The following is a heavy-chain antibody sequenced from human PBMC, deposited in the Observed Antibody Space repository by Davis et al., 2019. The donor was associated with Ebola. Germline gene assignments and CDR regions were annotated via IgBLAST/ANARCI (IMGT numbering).Heavy chain of an antibody. CDR3: ARGSAVPRYYYDSSGYQRYFDY. V-gene: IGHV4-59*12. J-gene: IGHJ4*02. CDR1: GGSISSYY. Sequence: PSETLSLTCTVSGGSISSYYWSWIRQPPGKGLEWIGYIYYSGSTNYNPSLKSRVTISVDTSKNQFSLKLSSVTAADTAVYYCARGSAVPRYYYDSSGYQRYFDYWGQGTLVTVSS. CDR2: IYYSGST. D-gene: IGHD3-22*01.